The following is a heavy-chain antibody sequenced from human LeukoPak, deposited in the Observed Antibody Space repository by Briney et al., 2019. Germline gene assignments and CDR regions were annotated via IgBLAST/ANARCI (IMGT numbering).Heavy chain of an antibody. D-gene: IGHD3-22*01. V-gene: IGHV2-5*01. CDR2: LYWNDHK. CDR1: GFSLTTSGVG. Sequence: KASGPTLAKPTHTLTLTCTFPGFSLTTSGVGVGWIRQPPGKALERHALLYWNDHKPYSPAPRSRLTVTKDTSNNQVVLAMTNMDPVDTATYYCSHSYDTGGNYYSRFDNWGQGTVVTVSS. J-gene: IGHJ4*02. CDR3: SHSYDTGGNYYSRFDN.